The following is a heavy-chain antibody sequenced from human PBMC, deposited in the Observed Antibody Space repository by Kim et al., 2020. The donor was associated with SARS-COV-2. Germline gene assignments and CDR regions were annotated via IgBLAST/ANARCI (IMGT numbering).Heavy chain of an antibody. CDR3: ARSSLLDFDY. CDR2: GDT. V-gene: IGHV1-2*02. D-gene: IGHD2-15*01. J-gene: IGHJ4*02. Sequence: GDTSYQQNFQGRVTMTRETSISTVYLELTRLRSDDTAVYYCARSSLLDFDYWGQGTLVTVSS.